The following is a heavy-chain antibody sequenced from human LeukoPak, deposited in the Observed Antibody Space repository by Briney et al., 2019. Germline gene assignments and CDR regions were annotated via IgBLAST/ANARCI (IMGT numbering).Heavy chain of an antibody. J-gene: IGHJ4*02. CDR2: INHSGST. CDR3: ARKTGYSSSWYSGYDY. V-gene: IGHV4-34*01. Sequence: SETLSLTCAVYGGSFSGYYWSWIRQPPGKGREWIGEINHSGSTNYNPSLKSRVTISVDTSKNQFSLQLSSVTAADPAVYYCARKTGYSSSWYSGYDYWGQGTLVTVSS. CDR1: GGSFSGYY. D-gene: IGHD6-13*01.